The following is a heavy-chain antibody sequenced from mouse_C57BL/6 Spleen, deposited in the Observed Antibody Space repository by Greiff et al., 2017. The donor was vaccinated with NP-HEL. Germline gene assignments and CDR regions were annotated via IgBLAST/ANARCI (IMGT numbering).Heavy chain of an antibody. CDR1: GYSITSGYY. CDR3: ARGLGRSHFDY. D-gene: IGHD4-1*01. CDR2: ISYDGSN. Sequence: EVQLVESGPGLVKPSQSLSLTCSVTGYSITSGYYWNWIRQFPGNKLEWMGYISYDGSNNYNPSLKNRISITRDTSKNQFFLKLNSVTTEDTATYYCARGLGRSHFDYWGQGTTLTVSS. V-gene: IGHV3-6*01. J-gene: IGHJ2*01.